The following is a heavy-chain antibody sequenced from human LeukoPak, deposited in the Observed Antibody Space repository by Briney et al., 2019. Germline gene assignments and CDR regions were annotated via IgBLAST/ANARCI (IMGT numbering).Heavy chain of an antibody. CDR2: INPSGGST. V-gene: IGHV1-46*01. CDR3: ARVRSSGSYHDAFDI. Sequence: GASVKVSCKASGYTFTSYYMHWVRQAPGQGLEWMGIINPSGGSTSYAQKFQGRVTMTRDTSTSTVYMELSSLRSEDTAVYYCARVRSSGSYHDAFDIWGQGIMVTVSS. J-gene: IGHJ3*02. D-gene: IGHD1-26*01. CDR1: GYTFTSYY.